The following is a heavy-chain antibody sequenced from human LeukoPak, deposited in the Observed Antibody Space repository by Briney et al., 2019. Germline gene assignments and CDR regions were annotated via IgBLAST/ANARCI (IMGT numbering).Heavy chain of an antibody. CDR2: ISGSGGST. V-gene: IGHV3-23*01. Sequence: AGSLRLSCAASGFTFSTYAMSWVRQTPEKGLEWVSAISGSGGSTYYADSVKGRFTISRDNSKNSLYLQMNSLRAEDTAVYYCARVHYYDSSGYYLWGQGTLVTVSS. CDR3: ARVHYYDSSGYYL. CDR1: GFTFSTYA. J-gene: IGHJ5*02. D-gene: IGHD3-22*01.